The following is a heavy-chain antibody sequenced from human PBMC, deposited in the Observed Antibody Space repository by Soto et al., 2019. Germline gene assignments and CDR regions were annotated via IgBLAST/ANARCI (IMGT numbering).Heavy chain of an antibody. Sequence: EAQLLEYGGGLVQPGGSLRLTCAASGFTFSDYAMSWVRQAPGKGLEWVSTVSASASNTHYADSVKGRFTISRDNSKNTLFLQMDSLRAEDTALYYCANVPIWCGSSRCYTEGFDYWGQGTLVIVSS. CDR2: VSASASNT. J-gene: IGHJ4*02. CDR1: GFTFSDYA. CDR3: ANVPIWCGSSRCYTEGFDY. V-gene: IGHV3-23*01. D-gene: IGHD2-2*01.